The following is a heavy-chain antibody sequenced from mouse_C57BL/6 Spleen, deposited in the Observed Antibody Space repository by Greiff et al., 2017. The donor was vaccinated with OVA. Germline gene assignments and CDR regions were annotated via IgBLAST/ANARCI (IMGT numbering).Heavy chain of an antibody. Sequence: VQLQQSGAELVKPGASVKLSCKASGYTFTEYTIHWVKQRSGPGLAWIGWFYPGSGRIKYNEKFKDKAPLTADKSSSTVYMELSRLTSEDSAVYFCARHAGGNYAWFAYGGQGTLVTVSA. CDR1: GYTFTEYT. CDR3: ARHAGGNYAWFAY. V-gene: IGHV1-62-2*01. D-gene: IGHD1-1*02. CDR2: FYPGSGRI. J-gene: IGHJ3*01.